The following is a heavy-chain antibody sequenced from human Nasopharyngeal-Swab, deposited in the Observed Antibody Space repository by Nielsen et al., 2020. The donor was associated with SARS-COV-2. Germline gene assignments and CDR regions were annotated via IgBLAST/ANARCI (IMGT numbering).Heavy chain of an antibody. D-gene: IGHD3-3*01. CDR1: GAPTSSYY. CDR3: ARAQPLTIFGVVGWFDP. J-gene: IGHJ5*02. Sequence: SDILSSTFTVLGAPTSSYYWSWTPQFPGKALEWIGYIYYSGSTNYNPSLKSRVTISVDTSKNQFSLKLSSVTAADTAVYYCARAQPLTIFGVVGWFDPWGQGTLVTVSS. CDR2: IYYSGST. V-gene: IGHV4-59*01.